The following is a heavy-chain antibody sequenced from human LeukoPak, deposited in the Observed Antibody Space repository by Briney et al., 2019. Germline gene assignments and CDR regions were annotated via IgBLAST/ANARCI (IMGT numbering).Heavy chain of an antibody. CDR2: IWYDGSNK. CDR1: GFTFSSYG. CDR3: ARGGALDGYNMNDY. J-gene: IGHJ4*02. D-gene: IGHD5-24*01. Sequence: GGSLRLSCAASGFTFSSYGMHWVRQAPGKGLEWVAVIWYDGSNKYYADSVKGRFTISRDNSKNTLYLQMNSLRAEDTAVYYCARGGALDGYNMNDYWGQGTLVTVSS. V-gene: IGHV3-33*01.